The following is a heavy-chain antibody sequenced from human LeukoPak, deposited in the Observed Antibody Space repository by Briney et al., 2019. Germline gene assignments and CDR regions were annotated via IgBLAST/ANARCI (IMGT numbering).Heavy chain of an antibody. J-gene: IGHJ4*02. CDR2: INPNSGGT. CDR3: ATXXFDEYSSGWTPFDY. Sequence: ASVKVSCKASGYTFTGYYMHWVRQAPGQGLEWMGWINPNSGGTNYAQKFQGRVTMTRDTSISTAYMELSRLRSDDTAVYYLATXXFDEYSSGWTPFDYWGQGTLVTVSS. V-gene: IGHV1-2*02. D-gene: IGHD6-19*01. CDR1: GYTFTGYY.